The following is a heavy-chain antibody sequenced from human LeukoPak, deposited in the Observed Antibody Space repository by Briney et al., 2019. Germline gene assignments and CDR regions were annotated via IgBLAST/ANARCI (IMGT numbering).Heavy chain of an antibody. CDR3: AKNQKSNYDFWSGGVAFDI. Sequence: GGSLRLSCAASGFTFSSYAMSWVRQAPGKGLEWVSAISGSGGSTYYADSVKGRFSISRDNAKNTLYLQMNSLRAEDTAVYYCAKNQKSNYDFWSGGVAFDIWGQGTMVTVSS. CDR2: ISGSGGST. J-gene: IGHJ3*02. V-gene: IGHV3-23*01. D-gene: IGHD3-3*01. CDR1: GFTFSSYA.